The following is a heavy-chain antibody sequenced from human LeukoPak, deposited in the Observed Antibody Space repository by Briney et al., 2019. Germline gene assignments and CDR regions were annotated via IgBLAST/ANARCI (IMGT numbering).Heavy chain of an antibody. V-gene: IGHV3-23*01. Sequence: GGSLRLSCATSGFTFSSYAMNWVRQAAGKGLEWVSAMSGSGGSTDYADSVKGRFTISRDNSKNTLYLQMNSLRAEDTAVYYCAKDPGVVVRNRYFQHWGQGTLVTVSS. CDR2: MSGSGGST. CDR1: GFTFSSYA. D-gene: IGHD3-22*01. J-gene: IGHJ1*01. CDR3: AKDPGVVVRNRYFQH.